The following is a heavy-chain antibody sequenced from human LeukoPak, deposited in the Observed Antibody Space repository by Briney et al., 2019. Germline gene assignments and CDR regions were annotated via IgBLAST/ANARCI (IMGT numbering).Heavy chain of an antibody. V-gene: IGHV3-66*01. CDR3: ARDGSGYYFDY. D-gene: IGHD3-22*01. CDR2: IYSGGST. J-gene: IGHJ4*02. CDR1: EFTVSNNY. Sequence: GGSLRLSCAASEFTVSNNYMSWVRQAPGKGLEWVSVIYSGGSTYYADSVKGRFTISRDNSKNTLYLQMNSLRAEDTAVYYCARDGSGYYFDYWGQGTLVTVSS.